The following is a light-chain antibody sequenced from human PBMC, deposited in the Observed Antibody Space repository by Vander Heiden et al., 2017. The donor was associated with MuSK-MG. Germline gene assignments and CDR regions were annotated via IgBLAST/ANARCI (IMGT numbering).Light chain of an antibody. CDR3: QQYNSYSFT. J-gene: IGKJ3*01. Sequence: DIQMTRSPSTLSASVGDRVTITCRASQSISSWLAWYQQKPVKAPKLLIYKASSLESGVPSRFSGSGSGTEFTLTISSLQPDDFASYYCQQYNSYSFTFGPGTKVDIK. V-gene: IGKV1-5*03. CDR1: QSISSW. CDR2: KAS.